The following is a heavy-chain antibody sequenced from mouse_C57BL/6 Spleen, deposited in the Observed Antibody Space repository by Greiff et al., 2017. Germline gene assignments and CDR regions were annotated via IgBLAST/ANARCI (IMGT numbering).Heavy chain of an antibody. Sequence: ESGPGLVKPSQSLSLTCSVTGYSITSGYYWNWIRQFPGNKLEWMGYISYDGSNNYNPSLKNRISITRDTSKNQFFLKLNSVTTEDTATYYCARERISTTVYAMDYWGQGTSVTVSS. D-gene: IGHD2-13*01. CDR1: GYSITSGYY. CDR2: ISYDGSN. V-gene: IGHV3-6*01. J-gene: IGHJ4*01. CDR3: ARERISTTVYAMDY.